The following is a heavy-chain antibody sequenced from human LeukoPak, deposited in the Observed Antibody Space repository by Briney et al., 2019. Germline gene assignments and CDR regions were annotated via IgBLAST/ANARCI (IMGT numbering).Heavy chain of an antibody. CDR2: IIPVLNIT. V-gene: IGHV1-69*04. D-gene: IGHD5-18*01. CDR1: GGTFSSSA. J-gene: IGHJ6*02. CDR3: ARDQGLTAPPPYGLDV. Sequence: SVKVSCKTSGGTFSSSAITWVRQAPGQGLEWMGRIIPVLNITTYAQKFQGSVTIAADTSTSTVYMELSSLRSEETAVYYCARDQGLTAPPPYGLDVWGQGTTIIVSS.